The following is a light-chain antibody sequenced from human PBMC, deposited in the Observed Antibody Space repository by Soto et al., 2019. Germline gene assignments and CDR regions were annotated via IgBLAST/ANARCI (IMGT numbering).Light chain of an antibody. Sequence: QSALTQPPSVSGAPGQRVTMSCTGSSANIGAGYDVHWYQQLPGTAPKLLIYGNSNRPSGVPDRFSASKSGTSASLAITGLQAEDEADYYCQSYDSSLNAYVFGTGTKVTVL. V-gene: IGLV1-40*01. CDR1: SANIGAGYD. CDR3: QSYDSSLNAYV. J-gene: IGLJ1*01. CDR2: GNS.